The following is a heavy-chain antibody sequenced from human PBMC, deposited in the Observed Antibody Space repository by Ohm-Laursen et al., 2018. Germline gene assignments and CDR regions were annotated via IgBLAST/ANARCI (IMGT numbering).Heavy chain of an antibody. Sequence: SLRLSCAAFGFTFDDYAMHWVRQAPGKGLEWVSGISWNSGSIGYADSVKGRFTISRDNAKNSLYLQMNSLRAEDTAVYYCARKNDYGDPLDYWGQGTLVTVSS. V-gene: IGHV3-9*01. CDR3: ARKNDYGDPLDY. CDR1: GFTFDDYA. J-gene: IGHJ4*02. CDR2: ISWNSGSI. D-gene: IGHD4-17*01.